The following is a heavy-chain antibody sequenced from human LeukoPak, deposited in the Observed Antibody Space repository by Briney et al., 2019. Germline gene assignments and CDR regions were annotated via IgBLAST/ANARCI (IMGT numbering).Heavy chain of an antibody. V-gene: IGHV4-4*07. J-gene: IGHJ4*02. CDR2: IYTSGST. Sequence: SETLSLTCTVSGGSISSYYWSWIRQPAGKGLEWIGRIYTSGSTNYNPSLKSRVTMSVATSKNHFSLNLTSVTVADTAIYCCARLSFGDSHFDQWGQGTLVSVSS. CDR3: ARLSFGDSHFDQ. D-gene: IGHD3-10*01. CDR1: GGSISSYY.